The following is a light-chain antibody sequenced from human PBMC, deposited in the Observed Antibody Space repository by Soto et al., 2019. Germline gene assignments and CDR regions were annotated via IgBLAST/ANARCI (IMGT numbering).Light chain of an antibody. CDR2: AAS. CDR3: QQSYITPPA. Sequence: DIQMAQSPSSLSASVGDRVTITCRASQSISSYLNWYQQKPGKAPKLLIYAASSLQSGVPSRFSGSGSGTDYTLTVSSLQREDFATYYCQQSYITPPAFGQGTKVEIK. CDR1: QSISSY. J-gene: IGKJ1*01. V-gene: IGKV1-39*01.